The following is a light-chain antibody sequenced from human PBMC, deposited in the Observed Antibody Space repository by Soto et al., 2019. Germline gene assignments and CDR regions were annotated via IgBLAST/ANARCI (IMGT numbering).Light chain of an antibody. CDR2: GAS. CDR3: QQYGDLPWT. Sequence: EIVMTQSPATLSVSPGERVTLSCRASQSVRGSKVAWYQQKPGEAPRLLIFGASTRATGIPARFSGGGSGTDFTLTIDRLESEDFAVYFCQQYGDLPWTFGQGTKVDIK. V-gene: IGKV3-20*01. CDR1: QSVRGSK. J-gene: IGKJ1*01.